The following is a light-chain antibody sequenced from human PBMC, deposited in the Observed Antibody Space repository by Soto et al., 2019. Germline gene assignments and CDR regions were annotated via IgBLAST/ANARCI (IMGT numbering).Light chain of an antibody. CDR3: LLYYGGAQLV. V-gene: IGLV7-43*01. CDR1: TGAVTSGNY. CDR2: TTN. Sequence: QAVVTQEPSLTVSPGGTVTLTCASSTGAVTSGNYPSWFQQKPGQTPRTLIYTTNNKHYWTPTRFSGSLLGGKAALTLSGVQPEDEAEYYCLLYYGGAQLVFGGGTKLAVL. J-gene: IGLJ3*02.